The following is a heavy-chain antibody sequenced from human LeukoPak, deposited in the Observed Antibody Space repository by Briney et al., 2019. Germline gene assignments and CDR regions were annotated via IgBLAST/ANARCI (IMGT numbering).Heavy chain of an antibody. V-gene: IGHV3-23*01. J-gene: IGHJ4*02. CDR3: ARLTGASNTGY. CDR1: GFTFSSYA. D-gene: IGHD2-8*02. Sequence: PGGSLRLSCAASGFTFSSYAMSWVRQAPGKGLEWVSAISGSGGSTYYADSVKGRFTISRDNSKNTLYLQMNSLKAEDTAVYYCARLTGASNTGYWGQGTLVTVSS. CDR2: ISGSGGST.